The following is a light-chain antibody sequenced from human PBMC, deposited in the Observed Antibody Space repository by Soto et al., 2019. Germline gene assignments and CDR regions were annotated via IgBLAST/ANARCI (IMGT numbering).Light chain of an antibody. CDR3: QQYYEWPPFT. CDR2: AAS. Sequence: EIVMTQSPATLSVSPGGRATLSCRASQIVRSFLAWYQQKPGQAPRLVIYAASTRATGIPDRCSGSVSGTEFTLTISSLQSEDFAVYYCQQYYEWPPFTFGRGTRLE. J-gene: IGKJ5*01. CDR1: QIVRSF. V-gene: IGKV3-15*01.